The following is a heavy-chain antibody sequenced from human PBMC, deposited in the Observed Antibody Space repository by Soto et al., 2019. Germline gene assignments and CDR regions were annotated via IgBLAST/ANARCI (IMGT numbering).Heavy chain of an antibody. V-gene: IGHV4-34*01. CDR2: INHSGST. D-gene: IGHD2-2*03. CDR1: GGSFSGYY. Sequence: SETLSLTCAVYGGSFSGYYWSWIRQPPGKGLEWIGEINHSGSTNYNPSLKSRVTISVDTSKNEFSVRLSSVTAADTAVYYCARLNGYCISTNCHGYYGMDVWGQGTTVTVSS. J-gene: IGHJ6*02. CDR3: ARLNGYCISTNCHGYYGMDV.